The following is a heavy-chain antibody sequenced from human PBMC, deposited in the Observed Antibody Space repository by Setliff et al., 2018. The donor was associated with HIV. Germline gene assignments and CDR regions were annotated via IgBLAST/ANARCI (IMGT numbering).Heavy chain of an antibody. D-gene: IGHD5-12*01. V-gene: IGHV1-2*02. CDR2: INPNSGGT. Sequence: ASVKVSCKAAGYSFAAYYIHWVRQAPGQGLEWMGWINPNSGGTNYAQKFQGRVTLTRDTSISAANMELSGLRSDDTAVYYCARDPALTYSGYVYWYFDLWGRGTLVTVSS. CDR3: ARDPALTYSGYVYWYFDL. J-gene: IGHJ2*01. CDR1: GYSFAAYY.